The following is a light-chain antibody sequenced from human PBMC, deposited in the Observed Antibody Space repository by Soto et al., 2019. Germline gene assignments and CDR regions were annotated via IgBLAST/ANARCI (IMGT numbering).Light chain of an antibody. Sequence: DIQMTQSPSSVSSYLVYTFTITCRASQSIGTWLAWYQQKPGKAPKILIYKVSSLQSGVPSRFSGSGSGTEFTLTINSLQPDDFATYYCQQYKSYWKCGQGTKGDIK. J-gene: IGKJ1*01. CDR3: QQYKSYWK. CDR1: QSIGTW. V-gene: IGKV1-5*03. CDR2: KVS.